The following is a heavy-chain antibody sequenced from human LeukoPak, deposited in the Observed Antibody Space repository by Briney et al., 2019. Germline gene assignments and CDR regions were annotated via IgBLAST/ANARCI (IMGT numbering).Heavy chain of an antibody. Sequence: GGSLRLSCAASGFTFAGHAMNWVRQASGKGLEWVSGISNGGGSTYYADSVKGRFTISRDNSKDTLYLQMNSLRAEDTAVYYRAKDPLWFGENFWGQGTLVTVSS. CDR3: AKDPLWFGENF. D-gene: IGHD3-10*01. CDR1: GFTFAGHA. J-gene: IGHJ4*02. CDR2: ISNGGGST. V-gene: IGHV3-23*01.